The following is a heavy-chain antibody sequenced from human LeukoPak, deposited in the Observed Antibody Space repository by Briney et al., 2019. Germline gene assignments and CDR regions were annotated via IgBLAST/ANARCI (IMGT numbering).Heavy chain of an antibody. J-gene: IGHJ4*02. V-gene: IGHV4-39*07. CDR3: ARVPRYCSGGSCYSGY. Sequence: PSETLSLTCTVSGGSISSSSYYWGWIRQPPGKGLEWIGSIYYSGSTYYNPSLKSRVTISVDTSKNQFSLKLSSVTAADTAVYYCARVPRYCSGGSCYSGYWGQGTLVTVSS. CDR1: GGSISSSSYY. D-gene: IGHD2-15*01. CDR2: IYYSGST.